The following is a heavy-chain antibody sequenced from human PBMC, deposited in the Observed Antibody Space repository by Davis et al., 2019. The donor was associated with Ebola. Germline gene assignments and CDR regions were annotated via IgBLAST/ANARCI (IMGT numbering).Heavy chain of an antibody. CDR2: IYYSGST. J-gene: IGHJ3*02. CDR1: GCSILSVDYS. CDR3: ARGFGRGVLLWFGELPNRGAFDI. Sequence: PSALLSLPFTVSGCSILSVDYSWRWIRQPPGTGLAWIGYIYYSGSTYYNPSLKSRVTISVDTSKNQFSLKLSSVTAADTAVYYCARGFGRGVLLWFGELPNRGAFDIWGQGTMVTVSS. V-gene: IGHV4-30-4*01. D-gene: IGHD3-10*01.